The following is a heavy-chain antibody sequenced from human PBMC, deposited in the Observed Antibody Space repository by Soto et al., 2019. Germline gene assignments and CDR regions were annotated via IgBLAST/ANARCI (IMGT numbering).Heavy chain of an antibody. CDR1: GFTFSSYW. CDR2: INSDGSST. J-gene: IGHJ4*02. CDR3: AVAVAGPTAIGY. Sequence: EVQLVESGGGLVQPGGSLRLSCAASGFTFSSYWMHWVRQAPGKGLVWVSRINSDGSSTSYADSVKGRFTISRDNAKKTLSLQMNSLRAEATAVYYCAVAVAGPTAIGYWGQGTLVTVSS. D-gene: IGHD6-19*01. V-gene: IGHV3-74*01.